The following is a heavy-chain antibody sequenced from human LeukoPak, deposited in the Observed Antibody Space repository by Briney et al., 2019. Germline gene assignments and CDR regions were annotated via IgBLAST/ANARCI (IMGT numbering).Heavy chain of an antibody. D-gene: IGHD3-3*01. Sequence: GGSLRLSCAASGFTFSSYTMNWVRQAPGKGLEWVSSVSSGSAYIYYADSVKGRFTISRDNAKNALYLQMNILRAEDTAVYYCASGGDWFDPWGQGTLVTVSS. CDR2: VSSGSAYI. CDR1: GFTFSSYT. CDR3: ASGGDWFDP. J-gene: IGHJ5*02. V-gene: IGHV3-21*01.